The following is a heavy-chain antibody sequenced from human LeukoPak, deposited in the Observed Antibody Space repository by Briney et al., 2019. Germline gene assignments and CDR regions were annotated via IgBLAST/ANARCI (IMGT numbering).Heavy chain of an antibody. CDR2: IYPGDSDT. Sequence: GESLKISCKGSGYSFTSYWIGWVRQMPGKGLEWMGIIYPGDSDTRYSPSFQGQVTISADKSISTAYLQWSSLKASDTAMYYCARQADYYDSSGYPEFDYWGQGTLVTVSS. J-gene: IGHJ4*02. V-gene: IGHV5-51*01. D-gene: IGHD3-22*01. CDR1: GYSFTSYW. CDR3: ARQADYYDSSGYPEFDY.